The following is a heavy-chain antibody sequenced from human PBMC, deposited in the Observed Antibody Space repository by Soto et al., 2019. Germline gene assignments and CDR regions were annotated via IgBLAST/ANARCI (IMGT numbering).Heavy chain of an antibody. CDR3: AMAGNYRYFDA. D-gene: IGHD1-7*01. V-gene: IGHV4-61*08. CDR2: ISSRGSA. J-gene: IGHJ4*02. Sequence: QVQLQESGPGLVTPSETLSLTCTVSGGTVSSGGYYWSWIRQPPGKGLEWIGHISSRGSANYNPSLKSRITISVDTSKNQFSLKLTSVTAADTAVYYCAMAGNYRYFDAWGQGTLVTVSS. CDR1: GGTVSSGGYY.